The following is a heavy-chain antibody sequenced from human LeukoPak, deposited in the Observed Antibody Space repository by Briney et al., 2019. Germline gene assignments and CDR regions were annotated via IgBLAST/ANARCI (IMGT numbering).Heavy chain of an antibody. Sequence: VASVKVSCKASGYTFTNYGFSWVRQAPGQGLEWMGWISAYDGNTNYAQKLQDRFTMTTDTSTSTAYMELGSLRSDDTAVYYCARDGPRYDYSNLFDYWGQGTLVTVSS. V-gene: IGHV1-18*01. D-gene: IGHD4-11*01. CDR1: GYTFTNYG. CDR2: ISAYDGNT. J-gene: IGHJ4*02. CDR3: ARDGPRYDYSNLFDY.